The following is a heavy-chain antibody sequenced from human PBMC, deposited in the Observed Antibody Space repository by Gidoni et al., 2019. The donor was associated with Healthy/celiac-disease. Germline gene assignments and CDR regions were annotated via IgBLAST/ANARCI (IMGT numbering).Heavy chain of an antibody. CDR1: GGSISSSSYY. CDR2: IYYSGST. CDR3: ARDRVRSRTYAAAGRSYFDY. D-gene: IGHD6-13*01. J-gene: IGHJ4*02. Sequence: QLQLQESGPGLVKPSETLSLTCTVSGGSISSSSYYWGWIRQPPGKGLEWIGSIYYSGSTYYNPSLKSRVTISVDTSKNQFSLKLSSVTAADTAVYYCARDRVRSRTYAAAGRSYFDYWGQGTLVTVSS. V-gene: IGHV4-39*07.